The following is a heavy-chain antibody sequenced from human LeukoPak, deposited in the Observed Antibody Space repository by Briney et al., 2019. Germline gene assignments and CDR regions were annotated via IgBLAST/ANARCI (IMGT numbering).Heavy chain of an antibody. CDR1: GFTFSSYT. V-gene: IGHV3-23*01. J-gene: IGHJ4*02. Sequence: GGSLRLSCAASGFTFSSYTMSWVRQAPGKGLEWVSGLSGSGDTIYYADSVKGRFTISRDNSKNTLYLQMGSLRAEDMAVYYCAREGVMVGATRSGFDYWGQGTLVTVSS. CDR2: LSGSGDTI. D-gene: IGHD1-26*01. CDR3: AREGVMVGATRSGFDY.